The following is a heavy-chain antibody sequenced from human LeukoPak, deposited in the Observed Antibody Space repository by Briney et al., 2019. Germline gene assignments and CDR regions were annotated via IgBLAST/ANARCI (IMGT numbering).Heavy chain of an antibody. J-gene: IGHJ6*03. V-gene: IGHV4-39*01. CDR3: ARGPARYYDFWSGYSYYMDV. D-gene: IGHD3-3*01. CDR2: VYYSGST. CDR1: GGSISSSSYY. Sequence: PSETLSLTCTVSGGSISSSSYYWGWSRQPPGKGLEWIGSVYYSGSTYYNPSLKSRVTISVDTSKNQFSLKLSSVTAADTAVYYCARGPARYYDFWSGYSYYMDVWGKGTTVTVSS.